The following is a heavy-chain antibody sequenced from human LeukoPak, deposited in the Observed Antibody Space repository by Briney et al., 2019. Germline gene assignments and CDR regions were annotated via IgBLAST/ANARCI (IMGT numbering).Heavy chain of an antibody. D-gene: IGHD3-9*01. CDR1: GYSFTSYW. J-gene: IGHJ4*02. CDR2: IYPGDSDT. CDR3: ARSYDILTGYRPYYFDY. V-gene: IGHV5-51*01. Sequence: GESLKISCKGSGYSFTSYWIGWVRQMPGKGLEWMGMIYPGDSDTRYSPSFQGQVTISADKSISTAYLQWSSLKASDTAMYYCARSYDILTGYRPYYFDYWGQGTLVTVSS.